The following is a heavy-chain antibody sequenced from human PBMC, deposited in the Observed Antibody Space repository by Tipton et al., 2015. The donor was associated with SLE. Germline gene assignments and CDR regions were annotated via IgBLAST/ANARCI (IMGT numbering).Heavy chain of an antibody. CDR2: IYYSGST. D-gene: IGHD2-2*01. J-gene: IGHJ5*02. CDR3: ARAHCSSTSCHLNWFDP. V-gene: IGHV4-59*01. Sequence: TLSLTCTVSGGSISSYYWSWIRQPPGKGLEWIGYIYYSGSTNYNPSLKSRVTISIDTSKNQFSLKLSSATAADTAVYYCARAHCSSTSCHLNWFDPWGQGTLVTVSS. CDR1: GGSISSYY.